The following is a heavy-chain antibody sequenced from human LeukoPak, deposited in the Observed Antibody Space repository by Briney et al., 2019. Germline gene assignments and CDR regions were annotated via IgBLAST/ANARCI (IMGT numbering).Heavy chain of an antibody. D-gene: IGHD3-9*01. J-gene: IGHJ6*03. Sequence: GASVKVSCKASGYTFTSYDINWVRQAPGQGLEWMGWINTNTGNPTYAQGFTGRFVFSLDTSVSTAYLQISSLKAEDTAVYYCARVVILTGYFHDYYYYMDVWGKGTTVTVSS. V-gene: IGHV7-4-1*02. CDR1: GYTFTSYD. CDR3: ARVVILTGYFHDYYYYMDV. CDR2: INTNTGNP.